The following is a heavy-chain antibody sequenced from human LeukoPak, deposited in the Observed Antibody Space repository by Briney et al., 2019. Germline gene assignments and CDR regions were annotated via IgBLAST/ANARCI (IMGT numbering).Heavy chain of an antibody. V-gene: IGHV3-23*01. CDR1: GFTFSNYA. Sequence: GGSLRLSCAASGFTFSNYAMGWVRQAPGKGLEWVSSISASGVNTLHADSVKGRFTISRDKSKSTMYLQMNSLRAEDTAVYHCAKRSVSGSYFFDYWGQGALVTVSS. J-gene: IGHJ4*02. CDR3: AKRSVSGSYFFDY. CDR2: ISASGVNT. D-gene: IGHD1-26*01.